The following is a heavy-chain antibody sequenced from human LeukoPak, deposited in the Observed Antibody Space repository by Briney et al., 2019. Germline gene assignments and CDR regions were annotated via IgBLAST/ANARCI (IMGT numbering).Heavy chain of an antibody. CDR3: ARGGYDYVWGSYRTDGALDI. CDR1: GYTFTGYY. V-gene: IGHV1-2*02. CDR2: INPNRGGT. J-gene: IGHJ3*02. D-gene: IGHD3-16*02. Sequence: ASVKVSCKASGYTFTGYYMHWVRQAPGQGLEWMGWINPNRGGTNYAQKFQGRVTMTRDTSISTAYMELSRLRSDDTAVYYCARGGYDYVWGSYRTDGALDIWGQGTMVTVSS.